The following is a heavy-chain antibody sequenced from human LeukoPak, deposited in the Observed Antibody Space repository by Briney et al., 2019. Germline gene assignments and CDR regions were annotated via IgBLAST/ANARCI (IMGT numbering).Heavy chain of an antibody. D-gene: IGHD3/OR15-3a*01. CDR2: ISKSSDYI. J-gene: IGHJ6*03. Sequence: GGSLRLSCAASGFTFSTYAMNWVRQAPGKELEWVSSISKSSDYIKYADSVRGRFTISRDNAKNSLYLQMNSLRAEDTAVYYCARHLEKDFWTGIYKDYYYYYMDVWGKGTTVTVSS. CDR1: GFTFSTYA. V-gene: IGHV3-21*01. CDR3: ARHLEKDFWTGIYKDYYYYYMDV.